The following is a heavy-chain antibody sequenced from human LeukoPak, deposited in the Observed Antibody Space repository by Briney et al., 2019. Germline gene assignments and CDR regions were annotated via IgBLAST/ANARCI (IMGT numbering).Heavy chain of an antibody. D-gene: IGHD3-3*01. Sequence: PSETLSLTCTVSGGSISSSSYYWGWIRQPPGKGLEWIGSIYYSGSTYYNPSLKSRVTISVDTSKNQFSLKLSSVTAADTAVYYCASLEWLYTPFDYWGQRTLVTVSS. J-gene: IGHJ4*02. CDR2: IYYSGST. V-gene: IGHV4-39*01. CDR3: ASLEWLYTPFDY. CDR1: GGSISSSSYY.